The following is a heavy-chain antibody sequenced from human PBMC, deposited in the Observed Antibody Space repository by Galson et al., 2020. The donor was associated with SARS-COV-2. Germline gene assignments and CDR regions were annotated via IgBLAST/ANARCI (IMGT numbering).Heavy chain of an antibody. V-gene: IGHV2-5*05. CDR1: GFSLSTSGVG. J-gene: IGHJ5*02. CDR3: AHDGYYYVNSFDP. CDR2: IYLDDDK. Sequence: SGPTLVKPTQTLTLTCTFSGFSLSTSGVGVGWIRQPPGKALEWLALIYLDDDKRYAPSLRNRLTITADTSKNQVVLTMTNMDPVDTATYCAHDGYYYVNSFDPWGQGILVTVSS. D-gene: IGHD3-3*01.